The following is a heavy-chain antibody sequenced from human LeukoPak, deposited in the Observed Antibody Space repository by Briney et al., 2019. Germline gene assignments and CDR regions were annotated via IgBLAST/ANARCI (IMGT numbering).Heavy chain of an antibody. CDR3: AKDQGSSWPYYGMDV. J-gene: IGHJ6*02. V-gene: IGHV3-9*01. CDR2: INWNSDNI. CDR1: GFIFDNYA. D-gene: IGHD6-13*01. Sequence: SLRLSCAASGFIFDNYAMNWVRQAPGKGLEWVSGINWNSDNIGYADSVKGRFTISRDSGENSLYLQMNSLRPEDTAVYYCAKDQGSSWPYYGMDVWGQGTTVTVSS.